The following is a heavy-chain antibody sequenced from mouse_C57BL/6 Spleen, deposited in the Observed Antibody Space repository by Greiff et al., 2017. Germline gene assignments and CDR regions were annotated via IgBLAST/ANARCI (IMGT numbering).Heavy chain of an antibody. CDR3: ARPVYYGSSLDY. Sequence: VQLQQSGPELVKPGASVKISCKASGYSFTDYNMNWVKQSNGKSLEWIGVINPNYGTTSYNQKFKGKATLTVDQSSSTAYLQLNSLTSEDDAVXDCARPVYYGSSLDYWGQGTTLTVSS. CDR1: GYSFTDYN. J-gene: IGHJ2*01. CDR2: INPNYGTT. D-gene: IGHD1-1*01. V-gene: IGHV1-39*01.